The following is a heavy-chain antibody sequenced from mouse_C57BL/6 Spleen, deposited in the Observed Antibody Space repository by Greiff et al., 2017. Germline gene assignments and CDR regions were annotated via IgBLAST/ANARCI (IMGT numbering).Heavy chain of an antibody. Sequence: VQLVESGGGLVKPGGSLKLSCAASGFTFSDYGMHWVRQAPEKGLEWVAYISSGSSTIYYADTVKGRFTIDRDNAKNPRCLQMTSLRSEDTAMYYCARGYYGSSYVVAMDYWGRGTSVTVSS. CDR1: GFTFSDYG. CDR2: ISSGSSTI. V-gene: IGHV5-17*01. J-gene: IGHJ4*01. CDR3: ARGYYGSSYVVAMDY. D-gene: IGHD1-1*01.